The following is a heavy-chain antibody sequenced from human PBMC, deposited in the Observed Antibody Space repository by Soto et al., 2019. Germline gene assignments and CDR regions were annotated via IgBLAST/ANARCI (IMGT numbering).Heavy chain of an antibody. V-gene: IGHV3-23*01. D-gene: IGHD4-17*01. CDR1: GFTFSSYA. J-gene: IGHJ4*02. Sequence: TGGFLRLSCAASGFTFSSYALRWVRQAPGKVLEWVSPISDSGNSTYSADSVKGRFTNARGNSSNMLYRHRDSLRAEDTAVYYSARDSYGVPLWGQDDFDYWGQGTRVTVSS. CDR3: ARDSYGVPLWGQDDFDY. CDR2: ISDSGNST.